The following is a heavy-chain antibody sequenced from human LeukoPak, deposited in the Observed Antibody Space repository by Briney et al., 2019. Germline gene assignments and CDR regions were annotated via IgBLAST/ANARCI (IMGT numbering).Heavy chain of an antibody. Sequence: SETLSLTCTVSGDSISSSSHYWGWIRQPPGKGLEWSGTIYYSGSSYRNPSLKSRITISVDTSKNQFSLRLSSVTAADTAVYYCARLCSDHWHFDLWGRGTLVIVSS. J-gene: IGHJ2*01. CDR1: GDSISSSSHY. V-gene: IGHV4-39*01. D-gene: IGHD2-8*01. CDR3: ARLCSDHWHFDL. CDR2: IYYSGSS.